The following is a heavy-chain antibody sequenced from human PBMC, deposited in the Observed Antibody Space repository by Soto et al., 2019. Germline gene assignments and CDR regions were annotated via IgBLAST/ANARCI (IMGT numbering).Heavy chain of an antibody. CDR3: ARFRWELRDHAFDI. J-gene: IGHJ3*02. D-gene: IGHD2-15*01. V-gene: IGHV1-69*06. CDR2: IIPIFGTA. Sequence: QVQLVQSGAEVKKPGSSVKVSCKASGGTFSSYAISWVRQAPGQGLEWMGGIIPIFGTANYAQKFQGRVTITADKSTSRAYMELSSLRSEDTAVYYCARFRWELRDHAFDIWGQGTMVTVSS. CDR1: GGTFSSYA.